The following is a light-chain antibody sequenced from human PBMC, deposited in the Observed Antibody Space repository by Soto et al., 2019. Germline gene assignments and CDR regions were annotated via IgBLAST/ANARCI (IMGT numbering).Light chain of an antibody. CDR3: QDYGTSWT. CDR1: QSISTY. CDR2: AAY. V-gene: IGKV1-39*02. Sequence: DIQMTQSPSSLSASVGDRVTITCRASQSISTYLNWYQQKPGKAPKLLIYAAYTLQSGVPSRFSGRGSGTDFTLTINRLEPEDFAVYYCQDYGTSWTFGQGTKVDIK. J-gene: IGKJ1*01.